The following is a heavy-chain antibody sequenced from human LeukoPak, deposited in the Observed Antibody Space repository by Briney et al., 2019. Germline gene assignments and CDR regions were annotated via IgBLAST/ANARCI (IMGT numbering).Heavy chain of an antibody. J-gene: IGHJ6*02. Sequence: ASVKVSCKVSGYTLTELSMHRVRQAPGEGLEWMGRFDPEDGETIYAQKFQGRVTMTEDTSTDTAYMELSSLRSEDTAVYYCATVGYGDYRPDHHYGMDVWGQGTTVTVSS. CDR2: FDPEDGET. CDR3: ATVGYGDYRPDHHYGMDV. V-gene: IGHV1-24*01. CDR1: GYTLTELS. D-gene: IGHD4-17*01.